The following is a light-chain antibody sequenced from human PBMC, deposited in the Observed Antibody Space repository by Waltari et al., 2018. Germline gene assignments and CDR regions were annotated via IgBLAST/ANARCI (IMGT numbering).Light chain of an antibody. CDR1: SSDVGGYNY. V-gene: IGLV2-14*01. Sequence: QSALTQPASVSGSPGQSITISCTGTSSDVGGYNYVSWYQQHPGKAPKLMIYDVSKRPSGVSNRFSGSKSGNTASLTISGLQADDEADYYCSSYTSSSPVVFGGGTKLTVL. J-gene: IGLJ2*01. CDR2: DVS. CDR3: SSYTSSSPVV.